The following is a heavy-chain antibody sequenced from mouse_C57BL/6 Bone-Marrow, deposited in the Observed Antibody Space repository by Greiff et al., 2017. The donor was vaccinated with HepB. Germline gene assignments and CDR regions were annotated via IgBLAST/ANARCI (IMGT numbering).Heavy chain of an antibody. V-gene: IGHV1-64*01. J-gene: IGHJ1*03. CDR2: IHPNSGST. Sequence: QVQLQQPGAELVKPGASVKLSCKASGYTFTSYWMHWVKQRPGQGLEWIGMIHPNSGSTNYNEKFKSKATLTADKSSSTAYMQLSSLTSEDSAVYYCARDDGSKGNWYFDVWGTGTTVTVSS. CDR3: ARDDGSKGNWYFDV. CDR1: GYTFTSYW. D-gene: IGHD1-1*01.